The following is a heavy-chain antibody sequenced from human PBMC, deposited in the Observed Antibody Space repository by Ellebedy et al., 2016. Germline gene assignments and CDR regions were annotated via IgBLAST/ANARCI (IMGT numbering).Heavy chain of an antibody. J-gene: IGHJ3*02. CDR2: ISYDGSNK. CDR1: GFTFSSYG. Sequence: GGSLRLSCAASGFTFSSYGMHWVRQAPGKGLEWVAVISYDGSNKYYADSVKGRFTISRDNAKNSLYLQMNSLRAEDTAVYYCARECSGSYDAFDIWGQGTMVTVSS. D-gene: IGHD1-26*01. V-gene: IGHV3-30*03. CDR3: ARECSGSYDAFDI.